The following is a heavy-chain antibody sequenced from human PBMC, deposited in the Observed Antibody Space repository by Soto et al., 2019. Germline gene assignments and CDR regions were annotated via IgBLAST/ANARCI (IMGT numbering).Heavy chain of an antibody. Sequence: QITLKESGPTLVKPTQTLTLTCTFSGFSLSTSGVGVGWIRQPPGKALEWLALIYWDDDKRYSPSLKSRLTITKDTSKNQVVLTMTTTDPVDTATYYCATGITMVRGADWYFDLWGRGTLVTVSS. CDR2: IYWDDDK. CDR1: GFSLSTSGVG. D-gene: IGHD3-10*01. CDR3: ATGITMVRGADWYFDL. J-gene: IGHJ2*01. V-gene: IGHV2-5*02.